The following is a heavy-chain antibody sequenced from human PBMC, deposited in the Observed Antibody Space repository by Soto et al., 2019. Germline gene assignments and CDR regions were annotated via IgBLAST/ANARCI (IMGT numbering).Heavy chain of an antibody. CDR3: AREGAIAAPEGHYYYYMDV. CDR1: GFTFSGSA. D-gene: IGHD6-13*01. Sequence: PGGSLRLSCAASGFTFSGSAMHWVRQASGKGLEWVGRIRSKANSYATAYAASVKGRFTISRDDSKNTAYLQMNSLKTEDTAVYYCAREGAIAAPEGHYYYYMDVWGKRTTVTVSS. V-gene: IGHV3-73*01. J-gene: IGHJ6*03. CDR2: IRSKANSYAT.